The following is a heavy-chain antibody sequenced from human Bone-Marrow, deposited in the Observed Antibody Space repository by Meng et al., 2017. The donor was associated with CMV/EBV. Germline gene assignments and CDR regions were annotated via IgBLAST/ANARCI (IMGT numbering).Heavy chain of an antibody. V-gene: IGHV3-23*03. CDR1: GFTFSSYA. J-gene: IGHJ4*02. D-gene: IGHD6-6*01. CDR3: ASSSSIADFDY. Sequence: GGSLRLSCAASGFTFSSYAMSWVRQAPGKGLEWVSVIYSGGSSTYYADSVKGRFTISRDNSKNTLYLQMNSLRAEDTAVYYCASSSSIADFDYWGQGTLVTVSS. CDR2: IYSGGSST.